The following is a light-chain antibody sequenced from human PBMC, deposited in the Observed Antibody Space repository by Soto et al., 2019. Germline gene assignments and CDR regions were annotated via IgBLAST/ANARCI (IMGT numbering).Light chain of an antibody. CDR1: QSVSTY. V-gene: IGKV3-11*01. Sequence: EILLTQYPVTLSWSPGERATLSCRASQSVSTYLAWYQQKPGQAPRLLIYDASNRATGIPARFSGSGSGTESTSNSASMDPEAFALYFWQQYHNFRTVSPGTKVDIK. J-gene: IGKJ1*01. CDR2: DAS. CDR3: QQYHNFRT.